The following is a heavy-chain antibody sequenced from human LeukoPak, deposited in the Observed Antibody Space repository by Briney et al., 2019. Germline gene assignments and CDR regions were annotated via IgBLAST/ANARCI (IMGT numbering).Heavy chain of an antibody. Sequence: SETLSLTCTVSGGSISSSTSCWRWVRQPPGKGLEWIGCMYYSGSTYYGSSLKGRVTISLDTPKNQFSLKLNSVTAADTAVYYCARHYGPWGQGTLVTVSS. CDR3: ARHYGP. V-gene: IGHV4-39*01. J-gene: IGHJ5*02. CDR2: MYYSGST. D-gene: IGHD3-10*01. CDR1: GGSISSSTSC.